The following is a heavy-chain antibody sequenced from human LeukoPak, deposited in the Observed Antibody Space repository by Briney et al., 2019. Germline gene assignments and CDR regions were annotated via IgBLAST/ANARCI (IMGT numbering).Heavy chain of an antibody. Sequence: GASVKVSCRASGYTFTDYYMHWVRRSPGQGLEWMGWINPNSGDTNYAEKFQGRVTMTRDTSISTAYMELSRLTSDDTAVYYCARGRCSGVSCYLVDYWGQGTLVTVSS. CDR3: ARGRCSGVSCYLVDY. V-gene: IGHV1-2*02. J-gene: IGHJ4*02. CDR2: INPNSGDT. D-gene: IGHD2-15*01. CDR1: GYTFTDYY.